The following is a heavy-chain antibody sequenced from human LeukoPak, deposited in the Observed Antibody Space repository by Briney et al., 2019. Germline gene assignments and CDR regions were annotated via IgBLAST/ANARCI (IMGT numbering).Heavy chain of an antibody. Sequence: GESLKISCKGSGYSFASYWSAWGRQMPGKSLEWVVVSYLGNSDITYSPSFPGQATISADKSVSTAYLHWSLLQASDTAIYYCARHLSSITSCPNDRGQGTLVTVSS. D-gene: IGHD2-2*01. CDR2: SYLGNSDI. J-gene: IGHJ4*02. CDR1: GYSFASYW. V-gene: IGHV5-51*01. CDR3: ARHLSSITSCPND.